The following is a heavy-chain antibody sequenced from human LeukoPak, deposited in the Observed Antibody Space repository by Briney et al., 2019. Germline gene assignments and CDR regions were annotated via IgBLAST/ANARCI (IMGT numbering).Heavy chain of an antibody. J-gene: IGHJ4*02. CDR1: GFTFSSYA. CDR3: AKGWWELPDFDY. V-gene: IGHV3-23*01. Sequence: PGGSLRLSCAASGFTFSSYAMSWVRQAPGKGLEWVSAISGSGGSTYYADSVKGRFTISRDNSKNTLYPQMNSLRAEDTAVYYCAKGWWELPDFDYWGQGTLVTVSS. D-gene: IGHD1-26*01. CDR2: ISGSGGST.